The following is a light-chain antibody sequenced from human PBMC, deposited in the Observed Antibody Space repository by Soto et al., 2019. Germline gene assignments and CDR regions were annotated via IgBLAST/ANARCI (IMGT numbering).Light chain of an antibody. CDR3: QQRSNCPPLT. CDR2: DAS. Sequence: EIVLTQSPATLSLSPGERATLSCRASQTVRTYLAWYQQKPGQAPRLLIYDASNRATGIPARFSGSGSGTDFTLTISSLEPEDFAVYYCQQRSNCPPLTFAGGTKVAIK. V-gene: IGKV3-11*01. CDR1: QTVRTY. J-gene: IGKJ4*01.